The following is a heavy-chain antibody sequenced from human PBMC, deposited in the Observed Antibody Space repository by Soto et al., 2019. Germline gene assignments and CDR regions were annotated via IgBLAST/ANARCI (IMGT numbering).Heavy chain of an antibody. CDR1: GFTFSSFA. V-gene: IGHV3-30*03. Sequence: QELLVESGGGVVQPGKSLRLSCAASGFTFSSFAMHWVRQAPGKGLEWVSVISFNGLSQFYPDSIRGRFTISRDNSKNTLYLQLDSLRPDDTAVYYCARVGRGIRGAFDVWGQGTEVSVS. CDR3: ARVGRGIRGAFDV. D-gene: IGHD3-10*01. J-gene: IGHJ3*01. CDR2: ISFNGLSQ.